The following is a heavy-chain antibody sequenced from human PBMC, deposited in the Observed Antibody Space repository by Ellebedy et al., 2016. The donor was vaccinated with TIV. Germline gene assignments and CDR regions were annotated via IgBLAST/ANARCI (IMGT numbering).Heavy chain of an antibody. V-gene: IGHV3-23*01. CDR1: RFTFSSYA. Sequence: GESLKISCAASRFTFSSYAMSWVRQAPGKGLEWVSTISGSGISTYYADSVKGRFTISRDNSKNTLSLQMNSLRDEDTAVYYCAKDPDSSGWYMSHFDSWGQGTLVTVSS. J-gene: IGHJ4*02. D-gene: IGHD6-19*01. CDR2: ISGSGIST. CDR3: AKDPDSSGWYMSHFDS.